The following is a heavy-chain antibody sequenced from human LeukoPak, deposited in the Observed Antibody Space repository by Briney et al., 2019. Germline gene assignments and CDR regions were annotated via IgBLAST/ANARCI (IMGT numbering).Heavy chain of an antibody. CDR1: GGSFSGYY. J-gene: IGHJ3*02. CDR3: AIIPSSGWSDAFDI. V-gene: IGHV4-34*01. D-gene: IGHD6-19*01. Sequence: SETLSLTCAVYGGSFSGYYWSWIRQPPGKGLEWIGEINHSGSTNYNPSLKSRVTISVDTSKNQFSLKLSSVTAADTAVYYCAIIPSSGWSDAFDIWGQGTMVTVSS. CDR2: INHSGST.